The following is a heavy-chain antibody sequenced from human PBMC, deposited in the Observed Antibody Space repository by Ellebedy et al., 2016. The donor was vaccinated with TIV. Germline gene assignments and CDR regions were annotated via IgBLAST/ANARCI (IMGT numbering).Heavy chain of an antibody. D-gene: IGHD6-19*01. CDR3: TTSSGWYKVFDY. J-gene: IGHJ4*02. V-gene: IGHV3-15*01. Sequence: LSLTCAASRFTFSDYYMNWIRQAPGKGLEWVGRIKSKTDGGTTDYAAPVKGRFTISRDDSKNTLYLQMNSLKTEDTAVYYCTTSSGWYKVFDYWGQGTLVTVSS. CDR1: RFTFSDYY. CDR2: IKSKTDGGTT.